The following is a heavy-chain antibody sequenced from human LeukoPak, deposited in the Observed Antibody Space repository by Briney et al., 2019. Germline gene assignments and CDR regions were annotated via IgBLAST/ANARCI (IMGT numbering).Heavy chain of an antibody. Sequence: GGSLRLSCAASGFTFSTYAMNWVRQAPGKGLEWVSTMSGSSEGTYYADSVKGRFTISRDSSKDTVYLQMDSLRAEDTAVYYCAKGSDYNLYFDHWGQGALVTVSS. CDR3: AKGSDYNLYFDH. CDR1: GFTFSTYA. CDR2: MSGSSEGT. D-gene: IGHD1-26*01. V-gene: IGHV3-23*01. J-gene: IGHJ5*02.